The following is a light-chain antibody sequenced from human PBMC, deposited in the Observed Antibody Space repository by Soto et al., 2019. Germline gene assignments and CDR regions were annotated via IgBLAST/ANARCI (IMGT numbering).Light chain of an antibody. J-gene: IGKJ4*01. CDR1: QSVGSN. Sequence: EIVLTQSPGTLSLSPGEGATLSCRASQSVGSNLAWYQQNPGQPPRLLIYGASTRATGIPARFSGSGSGTEFTLTISSLQSEDFAVYYCQHYNHWALTFGGGTKVDIK. V-gene: IGKV3-15*01. CDR2: GAS. CDR3: QHYNHWALT.